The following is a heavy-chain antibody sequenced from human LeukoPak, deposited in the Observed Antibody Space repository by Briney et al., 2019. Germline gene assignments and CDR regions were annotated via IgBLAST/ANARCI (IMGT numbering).Heavy chain of an antibody. V-gene: IGHV1-18*01. J-gene: IGHJ4*02. CDR3: ARDTDYYGSGSYFSFSDY. D-gene: IGHD3-10*01. CDR1: GYTFTNYG. CDR2: ISAYNGNT. Sequence: APVKVSCKASGYTFTNYGFSWVRQAPGQGLEWMGWISAYNGNTNYAQKLQGRVTMTTDTSTSTAYMELRSLRSDDTAVYYCARDTDYYGSGSYFSFSDYWGQGTLVTVSS.